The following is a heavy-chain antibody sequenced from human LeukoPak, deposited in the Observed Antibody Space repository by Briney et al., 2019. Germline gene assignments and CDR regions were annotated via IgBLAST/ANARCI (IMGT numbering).Heavy chain of an antibody. J-gene: IGHJ3*02. CDR1: GFTFSSYA. CDR2: ISSGSGTI. V-gene: IGHV3-48*04. CDR3: ARAGAAAASNAFDI. Sequence: GGSLRLSCAASGFTFSSYAMSWVRQAPGKGLEWVSYISSGSGTIYYTDSVKGRFTISRDDAKNSQYLQMNSLRAEDTAVYYCARAGAAAASNAFDIWGQGTMVTVSS. D-gene: IGHD6-13*01.